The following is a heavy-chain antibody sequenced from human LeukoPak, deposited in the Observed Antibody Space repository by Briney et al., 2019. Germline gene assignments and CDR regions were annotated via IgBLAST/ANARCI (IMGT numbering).Heavy chain of an antibody. CDR3: ARDGVDTRVGSMDV. CDR2: IIPILGIA. Sequence: SVKVSCKASGGTFSSYAISWVRQAPGQGLEWMGRIIPILGIANYAQKFQGRVTITADKSTSTAYMELRSLRSDDTAVYYCARDGVDTRVGSMDVWGQGTTVTVSS. D-gene: IGHD5-18*01. V-gene: IGHV1-69*04. J-gene: IGHJ6*02. CDR1: GGTFSSYA.